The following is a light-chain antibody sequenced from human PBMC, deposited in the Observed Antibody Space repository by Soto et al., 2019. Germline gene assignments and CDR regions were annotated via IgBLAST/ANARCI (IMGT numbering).Light chain of an antibody. V-gene: IGLV1-40*01. CDR2: GNS. Sequence: QPVLTQPPSVSGAPGQRVTISCTGSSSNIGAGYDVHWYQQLPGTAPKLLIYGNSNRPSGVPDRFSGSKSGTSASLAITGLQAEDEADYYCQSYDSSRSGSGNVVFGGGTKLTVL. CDR3: QSYDSSRSGSGNVV. J-gene: IGLJ2*01. CDR1: SSNIGAGYD.